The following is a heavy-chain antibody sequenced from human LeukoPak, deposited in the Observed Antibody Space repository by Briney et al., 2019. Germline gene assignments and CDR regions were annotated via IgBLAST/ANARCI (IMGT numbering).Heavy chain of an antibody. CDR3: ARVRRQQWLVHYYGMDV. CDR1: GYSFTSYG. CDR2: ISAYNGNT. D-gene: IGHD6-19*01. Sequence: GESLKISCKGSGYSFTSYGISWVRQAPGQGLEWMGWISAYNGNTNYAQKLQGRVTMTTDTSTSTAYMELRSLRSDDTAVYYCARVRRQQWLVHYYGMDVWGQGTTVTVSS. V-gene: IGHV1-18*01. J-gene: IGHJ6*02.